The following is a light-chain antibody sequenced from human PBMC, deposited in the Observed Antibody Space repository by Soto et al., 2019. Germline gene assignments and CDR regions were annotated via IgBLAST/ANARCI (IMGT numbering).Light chain of an antibody. CDR2: GAS. J-gene: IGKJ5*01. V-gene: IGKV3-20*01. CDR3: QQYDSSPPIT. CDR1: QSVSSSY. Sequence: TQSPSTLSWSAGDRATLSCWASQSVSSSYLAWYQQKPGQAPRLFIYGASSRATGIPDRFSGSGSGTEFTLTISRLEPQDFAVYYCQQYDSSPPITFGQGTRLEIK.